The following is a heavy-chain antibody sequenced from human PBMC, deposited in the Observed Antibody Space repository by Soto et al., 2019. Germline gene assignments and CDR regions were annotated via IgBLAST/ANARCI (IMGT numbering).Heavy chain of an antibody. V-gene: IGHV3-64*01. CDR2: ISSNGGST. J-gene: IGHJ3*02. Sequence: GGSLRLSCAASGFTFSSYAMHWVRQAPGKGLEYVSAISSNGGSTYYANSVKGRFTISRDNSKNTLYLQMGSLRAEDMAVYYCARRGEGRHAFDIWGQGTMVTVSS. CDR3: ARRGEGRHAFDI. CDR1: GFTFSSYA.